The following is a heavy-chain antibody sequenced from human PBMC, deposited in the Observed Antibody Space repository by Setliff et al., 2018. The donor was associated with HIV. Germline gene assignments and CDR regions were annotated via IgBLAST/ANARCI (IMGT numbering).Heavy chain of an antibody. D-gene: IGHD2-15*01. V-gene: IGHV4-4*07. CDR1: NVSFNSYY. J-gene: IGHJ1*01. CDR3: ARDPYCSGDGCFRYYQH. CDR2: IYSSGST. Sequence: SETLSLTCTVSNVSFNSYYWSWIRHPAGRALEWIGRIYSSGSTNYNPSLKSRVKMSLDTSKNQFSLKLSSVTAADTSVYFCARDPYCSGDGCFRYYQHWGRGTLVTVSS.